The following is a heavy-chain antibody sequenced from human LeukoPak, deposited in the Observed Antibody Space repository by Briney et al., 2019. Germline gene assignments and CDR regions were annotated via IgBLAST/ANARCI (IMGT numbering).Heavy chain of an antibody. D-gene: IGHD2-2*02. CDR1: GGSISSGGYY. CDR3: ARGQGVVPAAIGGYFDY. CDR2: IYHSGSA. J-gene: IGHJ4*02. Sequence: PSETLSLTCTVSGGSISSGGYYWSWIRQHPGKGLEWIGYIYHSGSAYYNPSLKSRVTVSVDRSKNQLSLKLSSVTAADTAVYYCARGQGVVPAAIGGYFDYWGQGTLVTVSS. V-gene: IGHV4-31*03.